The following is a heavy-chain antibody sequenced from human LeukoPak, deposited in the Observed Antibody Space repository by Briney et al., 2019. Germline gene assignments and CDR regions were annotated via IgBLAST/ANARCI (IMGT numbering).Heavy chain of an antibody. Sequence: GGSLRLCCAASGFTFSSYAMSWVRQAAGKGLEWVSAISGSGGSTYYADSVKGRFTISRDNSKNTLYLQMNSPRAEDTAVYYCAKGAGYCSGGSCSTFDYWGQGTLVTVSS. CDR2: ISGSGGST. D-gene: IGHD2-15*01. J-gene: IGHJ4*02. CDR1: GFTFSSYA. V-gene: IGHV3-23*01. CDR3: AKGAGYCSGGSCSTFDY.